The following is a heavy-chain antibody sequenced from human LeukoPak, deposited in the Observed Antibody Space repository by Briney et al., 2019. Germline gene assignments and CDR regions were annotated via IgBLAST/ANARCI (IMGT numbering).Heavy chain of an antibody. CDR1: GFTVSNNY. CDR2: VYSGGST. D-gene: IGHD2-21*02. CDR3: ARDIGGDRFFEI. J-gene: IGHJ3*02. Sequence: GGSLRLSCAASGFTVSNNYMSWVRQAPGKGLEWVSFVYSGGSTYYADSVKGRFTISRDNAKNSLYLQMNSLRDEDTAVYYCARDIGGDRFFEIWGQGTMVTVSS. V-gene: IGHV3-66*01.